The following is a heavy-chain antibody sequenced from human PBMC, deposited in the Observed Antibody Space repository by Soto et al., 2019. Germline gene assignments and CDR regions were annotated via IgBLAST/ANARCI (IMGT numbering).Heavy chain of an antibody. V-gene: IGHV1-69*01. CDR2: FIPVYRTL. D-gene: IGHD3-3*01. J-gene: IGHJ4*02. CDR3: ATGVIWIGYFTVDS. CDR1: GGSFGNSA. Sequence: QVLLVQSGAEVKKPGSSVKISCKASGGSFGNSAINWVRQTPGQGLEWLGGFIPVYRTLNYAQKFQGRVTITADESTGTAYLRLNSLASNDTGVYYCATGVIWIGYFTVDSWGQGPRVTVSS.